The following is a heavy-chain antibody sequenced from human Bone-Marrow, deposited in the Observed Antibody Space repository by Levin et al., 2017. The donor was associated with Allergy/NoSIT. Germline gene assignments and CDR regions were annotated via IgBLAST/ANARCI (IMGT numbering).Heavy chain of an antibody. CDR3: ARLDGYSFDY. CDR2: ISYRGST. J-gene: IGHJ4*02. Sequence: SQTLSLTCTVSGGSISSAGYRWTWIRQYPGKGLEWIGYISYRGSTYFNPSLKSRLTMSIDTSEQHFSLNLTSVSAADTAIYYCARLDGYSFDYWGQGALVTVSS. CDR1: GGSISSAGYR. V-gene: IGHV4-31*03. D-gene: IGHD1-1*01.